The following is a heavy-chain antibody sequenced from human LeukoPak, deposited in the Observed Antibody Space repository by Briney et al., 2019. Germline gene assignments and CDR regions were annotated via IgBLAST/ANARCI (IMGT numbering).Heavy chain of an antibody. CDR2: IYPGDSET. J-gene: IGHJ5*02. CDR3: ARRSTLTGTGRGGWFDP. D-gene: IGHD1-7*01. Sequence: GESLKISCKASGYSFTSYWIAWVRQMPGEGLESMGIIYPGDSETRYSPSFQGQVTFSADESISTAYLQWSSLKASDTAIYYCARRSTLTGTGRGGWFDPWGQGTLVTVSS. V-gene: IGHV5-51*01. CDR1: GYSFTSYW.